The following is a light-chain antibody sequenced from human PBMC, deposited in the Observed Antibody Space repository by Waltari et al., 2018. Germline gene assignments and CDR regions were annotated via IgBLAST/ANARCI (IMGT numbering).Light chain of an antibody. CDR1: HSSRGN. Sequence: EIVMTQSTATLSVFPGEKATVPCRASHSSRGNLAWYQHKPGQAPRLLIYGASTRAPGIPARFSGSGSGTEFTLTISSLQSEDFAVYFCQQYDNLLGTFGQGTKVEIK. V-gene: IGKV3-15*01. J-gene: IGKJ1*01. CDR3: QQYDNLLGT. CDR2: GAS.